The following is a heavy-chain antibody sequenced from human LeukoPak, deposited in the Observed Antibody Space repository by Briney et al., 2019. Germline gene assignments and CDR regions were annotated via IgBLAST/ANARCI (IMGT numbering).Heavy chain of an antibody. J-gene: IGHJ4*02. CDR1: GFTFSNYA. Sequence: PGGSLRLSCAASGFTFSNYAMDWVRQAPGKGLEWVSAISTGGDRVYYADSVKGRFTISRDDAKNSLYLQMNSLRAEDTAIYYCARDRLVLRPRSSSDYWGQGTLVTVSS. D-gene: IGHD6-6*01. CDR2: ISTGGDRV. V-gene: IGHV3-21*01. CDR3: ARDRLVLRPRSSSDY.